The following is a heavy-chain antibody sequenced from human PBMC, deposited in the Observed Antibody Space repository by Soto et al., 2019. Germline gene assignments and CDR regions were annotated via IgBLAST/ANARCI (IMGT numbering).Heavy chain of an antibody. CDR3: AKDLRYSSGWYNLAARPLEGFDY. D-gene: IGHD6-13*01. V-gene: IGHV3-23*01. Sequence: GGSLRLSCAASGFTFSSYAMSWVRQAPGKGLEWVSAISGSGGSTYYADSVKGRFTISRDNSKNTLYLQMNSLRAEDTAVYYCAKDLRYSSGWYNLAARPLEGFDYWGQGTLVTVSS. CDR2: ISGSGGST. CDR1: GFTFSSYA. J-gene: IGHJ4*02.